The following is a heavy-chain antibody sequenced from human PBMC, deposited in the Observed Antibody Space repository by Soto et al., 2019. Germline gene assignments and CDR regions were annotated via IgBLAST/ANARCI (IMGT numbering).Heavy chain of an antibody. V-gene: IGHV4-61*01. CDR3: AREGTLGYLDN. CDR2: LYYSGNT. J-gene: IGHJ4*02. CDR1: GGSVSRGSFY. D-gene: IGHD2-15*01. Sequence: QLQESGPGLVKPSETLSLTCTVSGGSVSRGSFYWSWIRQSPGKGLEWIGYLYYSGNTNYNPSRKSRVTISVDTSENQFSLKMSSVTAADTAVYYCAREGTLGYLDNWGQGTLVTVSS.